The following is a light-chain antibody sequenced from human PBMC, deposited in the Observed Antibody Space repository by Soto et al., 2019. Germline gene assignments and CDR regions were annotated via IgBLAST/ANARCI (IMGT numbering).Light chain of an antibody. Sequence: QSVLTQPASVSGSPGQSITISCTGTSSDVGAYIYVSWYQHHPGKAPKVMIYEVTNRPSGVSDRFSGSKSGNTASLTISGLQAEPEADYYCCSYTSSRNYAFGSGTKV. CDR3: CSYTSSRNYA. V-gene: IGLV2-14*01. CDR1: SSDVGAYIY. CDR2: EVT. J-gene: IGLJ1*01.